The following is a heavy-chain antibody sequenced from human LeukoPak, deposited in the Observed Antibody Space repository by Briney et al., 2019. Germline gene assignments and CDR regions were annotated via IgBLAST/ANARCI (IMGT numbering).Heavy chain of an antibody. J-gene: IGHJ4*02. V-gene: IGHV3-9*01. CDR2: ISWNSGSI. D-gene: IGHD6-13*01. Sequence: PGGSLRLSCAASGFTFDDYAMHWVRQAPGKGLEWVSGISWNSGSIGYADSVKGRFTISRDNAKNSLYLQMNSQRAEDTALYYCAKASFRPGIAAAGPFFDYWGQGTLVTVSS. CDR1: GFTFDDYA. CDR3: AKASFRPGIAAAGPFFDY.